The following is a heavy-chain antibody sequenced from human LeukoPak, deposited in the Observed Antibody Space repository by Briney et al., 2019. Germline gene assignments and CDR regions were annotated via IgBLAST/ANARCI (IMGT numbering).Heavy chain of an antibody. CDR3: AKDRGALVYFDY. V-gene: IGHV3-23*01. D-gene: IGHD2-8*02. CDR1: GFTFSTYA. J-gene: IGHJ4*02. Sequence: QPGGSLRLSCAASGFTFSTYAMGWVRQAPGKGLEWVSSIKGGGGDPFYADSVKGRFTISRDNSKNTLYLQMNSLRAEDTAVYYCAKDRGALVYFDYWGQGTLVTVSS. CDR2: IKGGGGDP.